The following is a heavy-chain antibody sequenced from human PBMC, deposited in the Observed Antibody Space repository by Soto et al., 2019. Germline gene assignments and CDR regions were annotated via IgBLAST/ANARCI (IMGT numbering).Heavy chain of an antibody. Sequence: SETLSLTCAVSGGSINSSNWWSWVRQPPGKGLEWIGEIYHSGSTNYNPSLKSRVTISVDTSKNQFPLKLTSMTAADTAVYYCARHNYGSGSTYFDYWGQGTLVTVSS. CDR2: IYHSGST. J-gene: IGHJ4*02. CDR1: GGSINSSNW. D-gene: IGHD3-10*01. V-gene: IGHV4-4*02. CDR3: ARHNYGSGSTYFDY.